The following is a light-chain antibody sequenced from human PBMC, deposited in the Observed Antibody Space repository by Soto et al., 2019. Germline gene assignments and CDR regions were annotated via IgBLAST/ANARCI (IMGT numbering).Light chain of an antibody. CDR3: QQYGSSPLA. CDR1: QSVSSSY. CDR2: GAS. V-gene: IGKV3-20*01. Sequence: EIVLTQSPGTLSLSPGERATLSCRASQSVSSSYLAWYQQKPGQAPRLRIYGASSRATGMPDRFSGSGSGTDFTLTISRIVPEDCAVYYCQQYGSSPLAFDPGNKVDIK. J-gene: IGKJ3*01.